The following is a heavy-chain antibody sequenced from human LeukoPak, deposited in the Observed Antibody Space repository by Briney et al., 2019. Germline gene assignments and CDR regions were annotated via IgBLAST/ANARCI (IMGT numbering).Heavy chain of an antibody. V-gene: IGHV1-46*01. Sequence: ASVKVSCKASGYTFTSYYMHWVRQAPGQGLEWMGIINPSGGSTSYAQKFQGRVAMTRDMSTSTAYMELSSLRSEDTAVYYCARDNSVEDTAWWFDPWGQGTLVTVSS. CDR3: ARDNSVEDTAWWFDP. CDR1: GYTFTSYY. CDR2: INPSGGST. J-gene: IGHJ5*02. D-gene: IGHD4-23*01.